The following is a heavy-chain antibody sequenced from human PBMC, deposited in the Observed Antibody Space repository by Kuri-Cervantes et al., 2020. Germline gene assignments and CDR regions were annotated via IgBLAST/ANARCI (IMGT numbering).Heavy chain of an antibody. J-gene: IGHJ4*02. Sequence: SETLSLTCTVSGGPIGTFYWSWIRQPAGKGLEWIGRIYTTRTTNYNPSLKSRVTMSIDKSRDQFSLSLDSVTAADAAVYYCARGLRGSDCWGQGTLVTVSS. D-gene: IGHD2-15*01. V-gene: IGHV4-4*07. CDR2: IYTTRTT. CDR3: ARGLRGSDC. CDR1: GGPIGTFY.